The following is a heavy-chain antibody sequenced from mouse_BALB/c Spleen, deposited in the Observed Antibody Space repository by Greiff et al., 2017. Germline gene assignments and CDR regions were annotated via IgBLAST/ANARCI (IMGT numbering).Heavy chain of an antibody. V-gene: IGHV1-69*02. CDR1: GYTFTSYW. J-gene: IGHJ2*01. D-gene: IGHD1-2*01. Sequence: VQLQQPGAELVKPGASVKLSCKASGYTFTSYWMHWVKQRPGQGLEWIGEIDPSDSYTNYNQKFKGKATLTVDKSSSTAYMQLSSLTSEDSAVYYCAKGVITTALYYFDYWGQGTTLTVSS. CDR2: IDPSDSYT. CDR3: AKGVITTALYYFDY.